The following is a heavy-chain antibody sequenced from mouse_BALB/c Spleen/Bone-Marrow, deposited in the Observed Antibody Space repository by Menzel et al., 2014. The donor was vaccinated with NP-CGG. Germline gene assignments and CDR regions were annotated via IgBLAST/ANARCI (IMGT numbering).Heavy chain of an antibody. D-gene: IGHD1-2*01. J-gene: IGHJ1*01. CDR2: INPSNGAT. V-gene: IGHV1S81*02. Sequence: VQLQQSGAELVKPGASVKLSCKVSGYTFTNYYVYWVKQRPGQGLEWIGEINPSNGATNFNEKFMIKATLTVDSSSSTAYMHLSSLTSEDSAVYYCTRSGFYGYGTYFDVWGAGTTVTVSS. CDR1: GYTFTNYY. CDR3: TRSGFYGYGTYFDV.